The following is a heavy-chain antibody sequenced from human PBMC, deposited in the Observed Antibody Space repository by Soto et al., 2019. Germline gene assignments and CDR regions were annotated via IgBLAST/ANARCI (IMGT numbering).Heavy chain of an antibody. D-gene: IGHD6-19*01. CDR3: AREIEVAVARPGAFDI. CDR2: IWYDGSNK. CDR1: GFTFSSYG. Sequence: ESGGGVVPPGRSLRLSCAASGFTFSSYGMHWVRQAPGKGLEWVAVIWYDGSNKYHADSVKGRFTISRDNSKNTLYLQMNSLRAEDTAVYYCAREIEVAVARPGAFDIWGQGTMVTVSS. V-gene: IGHV3-33*01. J-gene: IGHJ3*02.